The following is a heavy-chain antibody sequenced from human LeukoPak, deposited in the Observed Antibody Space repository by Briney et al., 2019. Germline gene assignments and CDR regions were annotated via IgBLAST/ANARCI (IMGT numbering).Heavy chain of an antibody. V-gene: IGHV4-59*01. D-gene: IGHD3-3*01. J-gene: IGHJ6*03. CDR3: ARDGGGYYRRDYYYYMDV. CDR1: GGPISSYY. Sequence: PSETLSLTCTVSGGPISSYYWSWIRQPPGKGLEWVGYIYSSGSHNYSPSLKSRVTISVDTSKNQFSLKLSSVTAADTAVYYCARDGGGYYRRDYYYYMDVWGKGTTVTVSS. CDR2: IYSSGSH.